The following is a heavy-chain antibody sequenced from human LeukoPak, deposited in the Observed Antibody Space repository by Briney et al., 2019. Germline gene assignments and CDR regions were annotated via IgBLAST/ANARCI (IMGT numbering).Heavy chain of an antibody. CDR1: GFSFSSYT. CDR3: AREAHDILTGYFLYGMDV. J-gene: IGHJ6*02. Sequence: GGSLRLSCAASGFSFSSYTMKWVRQAPGKGLEWVSSISSSSSYIYYADSVKGRFTISRDNAKNSLYLQMNSLRAEDTAVYYCAREAHDILTGYFLYGMDVWGQGTTVTVSS. CDR2: ISSSSSYI. V-gene: IGHV3-21*01. D-gene: IGHD3-9*01.